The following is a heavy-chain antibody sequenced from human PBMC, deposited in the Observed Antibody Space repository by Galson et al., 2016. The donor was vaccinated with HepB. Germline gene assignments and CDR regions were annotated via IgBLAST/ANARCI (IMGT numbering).Heavy chain of an antibody. CDR2: ISDNADRT. D-gene: IGHD4-17*01. CDR3: AKVLSVTRHYWYGMHV. V-gene: IGHV3-23*01. J-gene: IGHJ6*04. CDR1: GFTFSSYP. Sequence: SLRLSCAASGFTFSSYPMVWVRQAPGKRPEAVSGISDNADRTYYIDSVKGRFTLSRDNANNMLYLQIDNLRVDDTAVFYCAKVLSVTRHYWYGMHVWGKGTTVTVSS.